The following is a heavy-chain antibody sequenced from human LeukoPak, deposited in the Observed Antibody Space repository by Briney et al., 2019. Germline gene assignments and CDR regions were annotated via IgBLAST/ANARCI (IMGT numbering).Heavy chain of an antibody. D-gene: IGHD2-21*02. V-gene: IGHV4-34*01. CDR3: AGYHIVVVTAINGGPDAFDI. CDR1: GGSFSGYY. CDR2: INHSGST. Sequence: SETLSLTCAVYGGSFSGYYWSWIRQPPGKGLEWTGEINHSGSTNYNPSLKSRVTISVDTSKNQFSLKLSSVTAADTAVYYCAGYHIVVVTAINGGPDAFDIWGQGTMVTVSS. J-gene: IGHJ3*02.